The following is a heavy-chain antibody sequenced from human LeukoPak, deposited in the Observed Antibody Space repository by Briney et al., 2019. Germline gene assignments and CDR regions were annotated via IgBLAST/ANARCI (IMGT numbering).Heavy chain of an antibody. CDR2: INSDGSST. D-gene: IGHD6-6*01. J-gene: IGHJ4*02. Sequence: GGSLRLSCAASGFTFSSYWMHWVRQAPGKGLVWVSRINSDGSSTSYADSVKGRFTISRDNAKNTLYLQVNSLRAEDTAVYCCARGGVYSSSAPDYWGQGTLVTVSS. V-gene: IGHV3-74*01. CDR3: ARGGVYSSSAPDY. CDR1: GFTFSSYW.